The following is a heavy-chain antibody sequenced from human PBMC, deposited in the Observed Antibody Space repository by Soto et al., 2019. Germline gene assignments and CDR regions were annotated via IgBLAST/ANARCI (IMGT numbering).Heavy chain of an antibody. CDR3: AKEPTPSGGDYVWGLGGPFDY. Sequence: GGSLRLSCAASGFTFSSYAMSWVRQAPGKGLEWVSAISGSGGSTYYADSVKGRFTISRDNSKNTLYLQMNSLRAEDTAVYYCAKEPTPSGGDYVWGLGGPFDYWGQGTLVTVSS. CDR2: ISGSGGST. V-gene: IGHV3-23*01. CDR1: GFTFSSYA. D-gene: IGHD3-16*01. J-gene: IGHJ4*02.